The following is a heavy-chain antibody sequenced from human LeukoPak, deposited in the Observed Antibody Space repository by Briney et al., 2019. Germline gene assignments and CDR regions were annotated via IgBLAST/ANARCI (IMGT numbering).Heavy chain of an antibody. CDR1: GYTFTGYY. D-gene: IGHD1-14*01. CDR3: ARYKYHFDC. J-gene: IGHJ4*02. CDR2: INPKSGGA. V-gene: IGHV1-2*06. Sequence: ASVKVSCKASGYTFTGYYIHWVRQAPGQGLEWMGRINPKSGGANYGQTFQGRVTMTRDTSTSTAYMVLSRVTSDDTAVYYCARYKYHFDCWGQGTLVTVSS.